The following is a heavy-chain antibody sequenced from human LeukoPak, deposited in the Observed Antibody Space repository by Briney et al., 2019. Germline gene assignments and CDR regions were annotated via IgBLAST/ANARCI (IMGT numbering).Heavy chain of an antibody. Sequence: PGGSLRLSCAASGFTFDDYTMHWVRQAPGKGLEWVSLISWDGGSTYYADSVKGRFTISRDNSKNTLYLQMNSLRAEDTAVYYCAKDRYGSGSYYIDYWGQGTLVTVSS. J-gene: IGHJ4*02. CDR2: ISWDGGST. CDR1: GFTFDDYT. D-gene: IGHD3-10*01. V-gene: IGHV3-43*01. CDR3: AKDRYGSGSYYIDY.